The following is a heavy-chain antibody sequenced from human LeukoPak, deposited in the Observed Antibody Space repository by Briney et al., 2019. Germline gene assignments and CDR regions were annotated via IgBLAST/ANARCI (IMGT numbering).Heavy chain of an antibody. V-gene: IGHV3-23*01. CDR3: PKVRGYYDSSTYYDY. Sequence: GGSLRLSCAASGFTFSSSAMNWVRQAPGKGLEWVSTMSCTGGTTYYTDSVKGRFTISRDNSKNTLYLQMNSLKAEDTAVYYCPKVRGYYDSSTYYDYWGEGTLVTVSP. CDR2: MSCTGGTT. CDR1: GFTFSSSA. D-gene: IGHD3-22*01. J-gene: IGHJ4*02.